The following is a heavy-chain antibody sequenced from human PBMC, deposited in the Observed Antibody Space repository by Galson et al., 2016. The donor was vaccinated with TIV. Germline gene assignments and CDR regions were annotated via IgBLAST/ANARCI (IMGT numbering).Heavy chain of an antibody. J-gene: IGHJ4*02. CDR2: INPDSGAT. Sequence: SVKVSCKASGYIFNNYYMHWVRQAPGQGLEWMGWINPDSGATNYAQRFQGRVTMTGDTSISTAYMELSRLRSDDTAVYYCVIFPGRSLLVDFWGQGTLVIVSS. D-gene: IGHD2/OR15-2a*01. CDR1: GYIFNNYY. CDR3: VIFPGRSLLVDF. V-gene: IGHV1-2*02.